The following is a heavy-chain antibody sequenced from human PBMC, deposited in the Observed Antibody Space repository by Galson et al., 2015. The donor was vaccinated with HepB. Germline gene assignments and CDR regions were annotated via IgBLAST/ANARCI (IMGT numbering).Heavy chain of an antibody. CDR2: ISSSSSTI. CDR1: GFTFSSYS. Sequence: SLRLSCAASGFTFSSYSMNWVRQAPGKGLEWVSYISSSSSTIYYADSVKGRFTISRDNAKNSLYLQMNSLRAEDTAVYYCAREPEQQLVSNGHYYGMDVWGQGTTVTVSS. J-gene: IGHJ6*02. V-gene: IGHV3-48*04. CDR3: AREPEQQLVSNGHYYGMDV. D-gene: IGHD6-13*01.